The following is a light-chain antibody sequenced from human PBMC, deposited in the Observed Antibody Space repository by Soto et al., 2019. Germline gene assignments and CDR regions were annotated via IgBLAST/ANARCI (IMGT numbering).Light chain of an antibody. V-gene: IGKV4-1*01. CDR1: QSVLYSSNNKNY. Sequence: DIVMTQSPDSLAVSLGERATINCKSSQSVLYSSNNKNYLAWYQQKPGQPTKLLIYRASTRESGVPDRFSGNGSGTDITSTIGSLQAEDVSVYYSQQNYSTLPTFGQGTKVEIK. CDR2: RAS. J-gene: IGKJ1*01. CDR3: QQNYSTLPT.